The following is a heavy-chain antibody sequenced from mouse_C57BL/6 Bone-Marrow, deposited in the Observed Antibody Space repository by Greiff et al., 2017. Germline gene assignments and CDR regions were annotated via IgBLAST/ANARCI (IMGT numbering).Heavy chain of an antibody. D-gene: IGHD1-1*01. Sequence: VQLVESGPELVKPGASVKISCKASGYAFSSSWMNWVKQRPGQGLEWIGRIYPGGGDTNYNGKFKGKATLTADKSSSTAYMQLSSLTSTDSAFYFCAANYYGSGYQYYFDYWGQGTTLTVSS. CDR1: GYAFSSSW. V-gene: IGHV1-82*01. J-gene: IGHJ2*01. CDR3: AANYYGSGYQYYFDY. CDR2: IYPGGGDT.